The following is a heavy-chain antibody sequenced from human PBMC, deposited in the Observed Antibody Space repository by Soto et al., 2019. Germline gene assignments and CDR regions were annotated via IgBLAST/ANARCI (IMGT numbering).Heavy chain of an antibody. CDR1: GGSISSDNW. V-gene: IGHV4-4*02. D-gene: IGHD3-16*01. CDR3: ASHRGNTFGPYDD. Sequence: PSETLSLTCAVSGGSISSDNWWSWVRQSPGKGLEWIGEIYHSGSTNHNPSLKSRVIISVDKSRNQFSLKLSSVTAADTAVYFCASHRGNTFGPYDDWGQGTQVT. J-gene: IGHJ4*01. CDR2: IYHSGST.